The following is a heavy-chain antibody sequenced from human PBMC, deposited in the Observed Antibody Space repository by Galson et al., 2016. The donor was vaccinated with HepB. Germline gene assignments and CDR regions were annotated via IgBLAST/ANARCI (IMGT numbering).Heavy chain of an antibody. Sequence: SLRLSCAASGFTFNNYAMPWVRQAPGKGLEWVAVISYDGSNTHYADSVKGRFTISRDNSKNTVYLQMNSLRTEDTGVYYCARDPGYYDSNDYYFDYWGQGTLVTVSS. CDR3: ARDPGYYDSNDYYFDY. D-gene: IGHD3-22*01. J-gene: IGHJ4*02. V-gene: IGHV3-30-3*01. CDR1: GFTFNNYA. CDR2: ISYDGSNT.